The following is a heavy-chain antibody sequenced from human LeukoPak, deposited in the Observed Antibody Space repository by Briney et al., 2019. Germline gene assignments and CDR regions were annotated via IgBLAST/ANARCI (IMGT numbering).Heavy chain of an antibody. CDR2: IRYDGSNK. J-gene: IGHJ4*02. Sequence: GKSLTLSCAASGFGFATSGMHWVRPAPGKGLEWVAFIRYDGSNKYYADSVKGRFTISRDNSKNTLYLLMNSLRSEDTALYYCANVKRGGYDSFDYWGQGTLVTVSS. CDR1: GFGFATSG. CDR3: ANVKRGGYDSFDY. D-gene: IGHD5-12*01. V-gene: IGHV3-30*02.